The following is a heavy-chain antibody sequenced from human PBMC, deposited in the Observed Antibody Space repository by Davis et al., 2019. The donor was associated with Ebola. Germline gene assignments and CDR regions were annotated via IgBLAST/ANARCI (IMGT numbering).Heavy chain of an antibody. CDR1: GFTFSTYT. V-gene: IGHV3-21*01. J-gene: IGHJ1*01. CDR3: ARDAYYYDSSGYGVEYFQH. D-gene: IGHD3-22*01. Sequence: GGSLRLSCAASGFTFSTYTMTWVRQAPGKGLEWVSSISISSAFIYYADSVKGRFTISRDNAKNSLYLQMNSLRDEDTAVYYCARDAYYYDSSGYGVEYFQHWGQGTLVTVSS. CDR2: ISISSAFI.